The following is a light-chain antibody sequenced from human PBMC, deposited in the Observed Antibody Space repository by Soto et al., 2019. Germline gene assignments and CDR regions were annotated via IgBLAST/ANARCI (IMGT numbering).Light chain of an antibody. Sequence: DMEMTQSPSALDAYVRDRVTLTCRASQSVTTWLAWYQQKPGKAPKLLIYQASILESGVPSRFSGSGSGTDFTLTISSLQPDDFATYCCQQYNDYFITFGQGTRLEIK. V-gene: IGKV1-5*03. J-gene: IGKJ5*01. CDR3: QQYNDYFIT. CDR2: QAS. CDR1: QSVTTW.